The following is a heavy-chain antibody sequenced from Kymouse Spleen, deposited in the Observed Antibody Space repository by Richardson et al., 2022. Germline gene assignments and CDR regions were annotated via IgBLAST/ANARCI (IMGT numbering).Heavy chain of an antibody. J-gene: IGHJ6*02. CDR1: GFTFSSYS. V-gene: IGHV3-48*02. CDR2: ISSSSSTI. Sequence: EVQLVESGGGLVQPGGSLRLSCAASGFTFSSYSMNWVRQAPGKGLEWVSYISSSSSTIYYADSVKGRFTISRDNAKNSLYLQMNSLRDEDTAVYYCARDQDWNYEGATGMDVWGQGTTVTVSS. D-gene: IGHD1-7*01. CDR3: ARDQDWNYEGATGMDV.